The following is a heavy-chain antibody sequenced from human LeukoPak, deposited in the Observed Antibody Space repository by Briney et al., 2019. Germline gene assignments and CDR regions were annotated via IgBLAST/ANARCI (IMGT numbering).Heavy chain of an antibody. Sequence: ASVEVSCKASGYTFTGYYMHWVRQAPGHGLEWMGWINPNSGGTNYAQKFQGRVTMTRDTSISTAYMELSRLRSDDTAVYYCARAHYDFWSGYPPIDPWGQGTLVTVSS. CDR1: GYTFTGYY. D-gene: IGHD3-3*01. J-gene: IGHJ5*02. CDR2: INPNSGGT. V-gene: IGHV1-2*02. CDR3: ARAHYDFWSGYPPIDP.